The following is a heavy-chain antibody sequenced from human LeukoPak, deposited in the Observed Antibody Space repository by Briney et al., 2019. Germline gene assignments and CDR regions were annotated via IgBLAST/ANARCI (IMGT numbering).Heavy chain of an antibody. CDR3: AREKSQIAVAGTAVFDY. V-gene: IGHV1-18*04. D-gene: IGHD6-19*01. J-gene: IGHJ4*02. Sequence: GASVKVSCKAFGYTFTSNYMHWVRQAPGQGLEWMGWISGYNGNTNYAQKFQGRVTMTTDTSTSTVFMELRSLRSDDTAVYYCAREKSQIAVAGTAVFDYWGQGTLVTVSS. CDR1: GYTFTSNY. CDR2: ISGYNGNT.